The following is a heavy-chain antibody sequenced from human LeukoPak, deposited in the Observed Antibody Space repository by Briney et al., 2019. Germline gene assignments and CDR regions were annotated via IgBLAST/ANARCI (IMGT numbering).Heavy chain of an antibody. D-gene: IGHD2-15*01. J-gene: IGHJ4*02. CDR1: GGSISSGGYY. CDR2: IYYSGST. CDR3: ARGPIVVVAARSDYFDY. Sequence: PSQTLSLTCTVSGGSISSGGYYWSWIRQHPGKGLEWIGYIYYSGSTYYNPSLKSRVTISVDTSKNQFSLKLSSVTAADTAVYYCARGPIVVVAARSDYFDYWGQGTLVTVSS. V-gene: IGHV4-31*03.